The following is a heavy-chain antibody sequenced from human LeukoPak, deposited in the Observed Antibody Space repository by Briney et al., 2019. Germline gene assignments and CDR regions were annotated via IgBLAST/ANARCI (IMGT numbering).Heavy chain of an antibody. CDR1: GGSINNYY. Sequence: SETLSLTCTVSGGSINNYYWSWIRQPAGKGQEWIGRIYTRGSTNYNPSLKSRVTMSVDTSKNQFSLKLSSVTAADAAVYYCARGRYCSADICSGGDAFDIWGQGTMVSVSS. D-gene: IGHD2-15*01. CDR3: ARGRYCSADICSGGDAFDI. V-gene: IGHV4-4*07. J-gene: IGHJ3*02. CDR2: IYTRGST.